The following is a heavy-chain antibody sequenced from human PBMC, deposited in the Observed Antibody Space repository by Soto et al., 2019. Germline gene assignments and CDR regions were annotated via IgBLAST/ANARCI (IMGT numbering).Heavy chain of an antibody. D-gene: IGHD3-22*01. V-gene: IGHV3-30-3*01. CDR1: GFTFSSYA. J-gene: IGHJ4*02. CDR3: ARDVGDYYDSSGYYLDY. CDR2: ISYDGSNK. Sequence: GGSLRLSCAASGFTFSSYAMHWVRQAPGKGLEWVAVISYDGSNKYYADSVKGRFTISRDNSKNTLYLQMNSLRAEDTAVYYCARDVGDYYDSSGYYLDYWGQGTLVTVSS.